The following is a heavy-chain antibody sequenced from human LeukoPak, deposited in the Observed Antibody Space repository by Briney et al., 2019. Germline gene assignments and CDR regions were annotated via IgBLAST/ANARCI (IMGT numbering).Heavy chain of an antibody. CDR1: SGSISTYF. V-gene: IGHV4-59*08. D-gene: IGHD1-26*01. CDR2: IYFSGST. CDR3: ARHKSSGTYPLDY. Sequence: SSETLSLTCTVSSGSISTYFWSGIRLPPGKGLEWIGHIYFSGSTNYNPSLKGRVTISVDTSKNQFSLTLSSVTAADTAVYYCARHKSSGTYPLDYWGQGILVTVSS. J-gene: IGHJ4*02.